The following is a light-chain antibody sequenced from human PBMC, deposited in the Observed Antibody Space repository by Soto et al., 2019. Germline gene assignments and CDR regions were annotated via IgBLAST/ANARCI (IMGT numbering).Light chain of an antibody. CDR2: KAS. CDR3: QQYNSYSPLT. CDR1: QSVTTW. J-gene: IGKJ4*01. V-gene: IGKV1-5*03. Sequence: DIHMTQSPSALSASVGDRVTLTCRASQSVTTWLAWYQQKPGKAPNLLIYKASSLETGVPSRFSGSGSGTEFTLTISFLQPDDFATYYCQQYNSYSPLTFGGGTKVDIK.